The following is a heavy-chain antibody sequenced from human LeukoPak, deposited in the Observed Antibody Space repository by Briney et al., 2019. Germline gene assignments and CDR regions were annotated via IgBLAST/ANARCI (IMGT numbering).Heavy chain of an antibody. Sequence: GGSLRLSCAASGFTLSDYYMSWIRQAPGKGLEWVSYISSSSSTIYYADSVKGRFTISRDKAKNSLYLQMNSLRAEDTAVYYCAREYCSSTSCLYDYWGQGTLVTVSS. CDR1: GFTLSDYY. V-gene: IGHV3-11*04. J-gene: IGHJ4*02. CDR2: ISSSSSTI. CDR3: AREYCSSTSCLYDY. D-gene: IGHD2-2*01.